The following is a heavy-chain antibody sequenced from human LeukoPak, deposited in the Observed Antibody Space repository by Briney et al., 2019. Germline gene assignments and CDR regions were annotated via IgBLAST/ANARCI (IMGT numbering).Heavy chain of an antibody. Sequence: ASVKVSCKASGYTFTGYYMHWVRQAPGQGPVWMGWINPNSGGTNYAQKFQGRVTMTRDTSISTAYMELSRLRSDDTAVYYCARGYVGYCSSTSCYRRNWFDPWGQGTLVTVSS. V-gene: IGHV1-2*02. CDR1: GYTFTGYY. D-gene: IGHD2-2*02. CDR2: INPNSGGT. J-gene: IGHJ5*02. CDR3: ARGYVGYCSSTSCYRRNWFDP.